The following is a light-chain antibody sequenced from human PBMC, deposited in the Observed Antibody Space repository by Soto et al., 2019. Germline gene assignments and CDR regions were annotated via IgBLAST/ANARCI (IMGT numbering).Light chain of an antibody. CDR3: QSYDNSLSVFVI. CDR2: GNS. J-gene: IGLJ2*01. V-gene: IGLV1-40*01. CDR1: SSNIGAGYD. Sequence: QSVLTQPPSVSGAPGQRVTISCTGSSSNIGAGYDVHWYQQLPGPAPKLLICGNSNRPSGVPDRFSGSKSGASASLAITGLQAEDEADYYCQSYDNSLSVFVIFGGGTKVTVL.